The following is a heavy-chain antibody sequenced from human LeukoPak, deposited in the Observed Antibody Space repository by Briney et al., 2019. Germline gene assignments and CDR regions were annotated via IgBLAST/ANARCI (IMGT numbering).Heavy chain of an antibody. CDR2: ISGSGGRT. CDR1: GFTFSSYG. CDR3: AKTVGPWGNYFDY. V-gene: IGHV3-23*01. Sequence: GGSLRLSCAASGFTFSSYGMSWVRQAPGKGLEWVSAISGSGGRTYYADSVKGRFTISRDSSKNTLYLQMNSLRAEDTAVYYCAKTVGPWGNYFDYWGQGALVTVSS. D-gene: IGHD7-27*01. J-gene: IGHJ4*02.